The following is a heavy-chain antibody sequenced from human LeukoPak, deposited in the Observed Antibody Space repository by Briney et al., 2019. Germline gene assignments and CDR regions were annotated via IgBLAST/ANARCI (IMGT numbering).Heavy chain of an antibody. CDR3: AKDGSSSWYGDNWFDP. CDR1: GFTFDDYA. J-gene: IGHJ5*02. D-gene: IGHD6-13*01. Sequence: PGRSLRLSCAAAGFTFDDYAMHGVRHAPGKGLEWVSGISWNSGSIGYADSVKGRFTISRDNAKNSLYLQMNSLRAEDTALYYCAKDGSSSWYGDNWFDPWGQGTLVTVSS. CDR2: ISWNSGSI. V-gene: IGHV3-9*01.